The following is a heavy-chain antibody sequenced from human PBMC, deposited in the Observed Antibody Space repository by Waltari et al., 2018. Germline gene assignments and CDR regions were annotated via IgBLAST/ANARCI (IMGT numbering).Heavy chain of an antibody. J-gene: IGHJ4*02. D-gene: IGHD1-1*01. CDR2: SQCDGGSP. V-gene: IGHV3-74*01. CDR3: ATLIQLWPSPFDY. CDR1: GFPFSSYR. Sequence: EVQLVEAGGDLVQPGGSLRLSCVASGFPFSSYRMHWVRQVPGKGLGGVSRSQCDGGSPTYAESVQGRFTISRDNAKNTLYLQMNSLRAEDTAVYYCATLIQLWPSPFDYWGPGTLVTVSS.